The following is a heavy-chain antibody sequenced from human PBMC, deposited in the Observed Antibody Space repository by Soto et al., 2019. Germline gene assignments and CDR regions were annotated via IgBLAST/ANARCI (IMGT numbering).Heavy chain of an antibody. Sequence: GGSLRLSCAASGFTFSSYWMSWVRQAPGKGLEWVANIKQDGSEKYYVDSVKGRFTNSRDNAKNSLYLQMNSLRAEDTAVYYCARDVRLRKKIFGVGTNYYYYGMDVWGQGTTVTVSS. D-gene: IGHD3-3*01. CDR3: ARDVRLRKKIFGVGTNYYYYGMDV. CDR1: GFTFSSYW. CDR2: IKQDGSEK. J-gene: IGHJ6*02. V-gene: IGHV3-7*03.